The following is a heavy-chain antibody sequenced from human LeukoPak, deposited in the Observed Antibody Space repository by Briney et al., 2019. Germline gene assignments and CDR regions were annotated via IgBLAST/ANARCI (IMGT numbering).Heavy chain of an antibody. V-gene: IGHV3-33*01. CDR2: VWYDGNKE. J-gene: IGHJ4*02. D-gene: IGHD2-15*01. CDR3: ARGADGISLDY. CDR1: GFTFSTYG. Sequence: PGGSLRLSCAASGFTFSTYGMHWVRQAPGKGLEWVAVVWYDGNKEYYADSVEGRFTISRDNSKNALFLQMNSLRADDTAMFYCARGADGISLDYWGQGTLVTVSS.